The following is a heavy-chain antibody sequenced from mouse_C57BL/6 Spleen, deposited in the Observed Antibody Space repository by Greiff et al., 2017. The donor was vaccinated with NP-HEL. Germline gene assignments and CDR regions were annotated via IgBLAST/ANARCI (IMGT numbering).Heavy chain of an antibody. D-gene: IGHD2-5*01. V-gene: IGHV1-15*01. CDR1: GYTFTDYE. CDR2: IDPETGGT. CDR3: TRTAYYSNYAWFAY. Sequence: VQLQQSGAELVRPGASVTLSCKASGYTFTDYEMHWVKQTPVHGLEWIGAIDPETGGTAYNQKFKGKAILTADKSSSTAYMELRSLTSEDSAVYYCTRTAYYSNYAWFAYWGQGTLVTVSA. J-gene: IGHJ3*01.